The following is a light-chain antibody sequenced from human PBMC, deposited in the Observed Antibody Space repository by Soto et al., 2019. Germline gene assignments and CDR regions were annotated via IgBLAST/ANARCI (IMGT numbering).Light chain of an antibody. Sequence: EIVMTQSPATLSVSPGERATLSCRASQSVSSNFAWSQQKPGQAPRLLIYGAFTRATGIPARFSGSGSGTEFAPTISSRQSEDFAVYYCHQYNNWPLTCGGGNKVEIK. V-gene: IGKV3-15*01. CDR2: GAF. CDR1: QSVSSN. J-gene: IGKJ4*01. CDR3: HQYNNWPLT.